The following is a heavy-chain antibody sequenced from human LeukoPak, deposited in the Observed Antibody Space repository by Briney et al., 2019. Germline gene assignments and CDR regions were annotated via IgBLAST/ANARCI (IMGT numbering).Heavy chain of an antibody. Sequence: GGSLTLSCAACGLTFSDFAMRLVRQAPGKGLECVSVISSSGGSTYSADSVKARFTISRDNSKNTLFLQMNSLRDEDTAMYYCAGSWYPPSYFEYWGQGTLVTVSS. CDR1: GLTFSDFA. CDR2: ISSSGGST. V-gene: IGHV3-23*01. CDR3: AGSWYPPSYFEY. D-gene: IGHD6-13*01. J-gene: IGHJ4*02.